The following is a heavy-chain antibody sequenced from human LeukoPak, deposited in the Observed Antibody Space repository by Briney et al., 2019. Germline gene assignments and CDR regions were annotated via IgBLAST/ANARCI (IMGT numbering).Heavy chain of an antibody. CDR2: IKGEGTEM. Sequence: PGGSLRLSCAASGLASSSYWMNWVRQAPGKGLEWMANIKGEGTEMYYADSMKGRFTISRDNAKTSLYLQMNSLRAEDTAVCYCARGVRGVIMYGMDVWGQGTTVTVSS. V-gene: IGHV3-7*03. J-gene: IGHJ6*02. D-gene: IGHD3-10*01. CDR1: GLASSSYW. CDR3: ARGVRGVIMYGMDV.